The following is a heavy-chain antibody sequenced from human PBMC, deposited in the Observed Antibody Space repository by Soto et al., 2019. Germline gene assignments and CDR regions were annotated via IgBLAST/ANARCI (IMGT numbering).Heavy chain of an antibody. CDR1: GYTFTSYG. CDR3: ARDEGIVGATVY. CDR2: TSAYNGNT. V-gene: IGHV1-18*04. J-gene: IGHJ4*02. Sequence: QVQLVQSGAEVKKPGASVKVSCKASGYTFTSYGISWVRQAPGQGLEWMGWTSAYNGNTNYAQKLQGRVTMTTATSTSTADMELRSLGSDDTAVYYCARDEGIVGATVYWGQGTLVTVSS. D-gene: IGHD1-26*01.